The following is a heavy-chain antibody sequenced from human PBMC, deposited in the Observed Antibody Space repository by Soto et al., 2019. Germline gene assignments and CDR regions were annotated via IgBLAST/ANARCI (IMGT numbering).Heavy chain of an antibody. CDR1: GGSISSGGYY. Sequence: QVQLQESGPGLVKPSQTLSLTCTVSGGSISSGGYYWSWIRQHPGKGLEWIGYIYYSGSTYYNPSLKSRVTISGDTSKNQFSLNLSSVTAADTAVYYCADQLLNDDAFHIWGQGTMVTVSS. CDR3: ADQLLNDDAFHI. J-gene: IGHJ3*02. CDR2: IYYSGST. D-gene: IGHD2-2*01. V-gene: IGHV4-31*03.